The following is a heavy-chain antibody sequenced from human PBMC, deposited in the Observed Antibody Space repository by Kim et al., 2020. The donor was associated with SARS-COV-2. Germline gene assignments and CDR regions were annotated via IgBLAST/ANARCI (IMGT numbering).Heavy chain of an antibody. CDR2: IIPIFGTA. D-gene: IGHD2-15*01. CDR3: ATLITYCSGGSCDFDY. V-gene: IGHV1-69*13. CDR1: GGTFSSYA. J-gene: IGHJ4*02. Sequence: SVKVSCKASGGTFSSYAISWVRQAPGQGLEWMGGIIPIFGTANYAQKFQGRVTITADESTSTAYMELSSLRSEDTAVYYCATLITYCSGGSCDFDYWGQGTLVTVSS.